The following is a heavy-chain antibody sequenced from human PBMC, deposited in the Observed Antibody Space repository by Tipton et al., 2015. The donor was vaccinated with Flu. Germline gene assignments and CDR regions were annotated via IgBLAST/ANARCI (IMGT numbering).Heavy chain of an antibody. D-gene: IGHD3-22*01. CDR3: AIFKSGYRR. Sequence: QLVQSGGGLVKPGGSLRLSCAASGFNFNTAWMNWVRQAPGKGPEWVGRIKSRNDGGTIEYAAPVKDRFTISRDDSKSTLHLQMNSLKTEDTAVYYCAIFKSGYRRWGQGTRVAVSA. J-gene: IGHJ4*02. V-gene: IGHV3-15*01. CDR2: IKSRNDGGTI. CDR1: GFNFNTAW.